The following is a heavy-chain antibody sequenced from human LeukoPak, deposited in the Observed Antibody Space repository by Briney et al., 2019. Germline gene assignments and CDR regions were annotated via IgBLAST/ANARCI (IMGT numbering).Heavy chain of an antibody. CDR2: INHSGST. CDR3: ARVGYYDSSGYYYYYYYMDV. CDR1: GGSFSGFY. Sequence: SETLSLTCTLYGGSFSGFYWSWIRQPPGKGLEWIGEINHSGSTNYNPSLKSRVTISVDTSKNQFSLKLSSVTAADTAVCYCARVGYYDSSGYYYYYYYMDVWGKGTTVTVSS. J-gene: IGHJ6*03. V-gene: IGHV4-34*01. D-gene: IGHD3-22*01.